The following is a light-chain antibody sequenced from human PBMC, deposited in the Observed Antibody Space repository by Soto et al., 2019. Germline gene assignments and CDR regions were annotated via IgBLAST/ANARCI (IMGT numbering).Light chain of an antibody. CDR2: RNT. J-gene: IGLJ2*01. V-gene: IGLV1-47*01. Sequence: QSVLTQPPSASGAPGQTVTISCSGSTSNIGVNYVYWYQQLPGRAPKLLIYRNTHRPSGVPDRFSGSKSGTSASLVISGLRSEDEADYYCVTWDDNLSGRLFGGGTKLTVL. CDR1: TSNIGVNY. CDR3: VTWDDNLSGRL.